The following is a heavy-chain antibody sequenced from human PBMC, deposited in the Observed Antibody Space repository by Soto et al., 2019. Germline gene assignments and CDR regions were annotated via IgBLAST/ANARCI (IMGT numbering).Heavy chain of an antibody. V-gene: IGHV3-15*01. J-gene: IGHJ4*02. CDR2: IMSKAHGGTT. CDR3: AAGTGRTDFDY. CDR1: GFAFKDAW. D-gene: IGHD2-2*01. Sequence: GGSLRLSCAASGFAFKDAWMNWVRQAPGKGLEWVGRIMSKAHGGTTDYTAPVKDRFIMSRDDSKNTLYLQMNSLKTEDTAVYYCAAGTGRTDFDYWGQGTLVTVSS.